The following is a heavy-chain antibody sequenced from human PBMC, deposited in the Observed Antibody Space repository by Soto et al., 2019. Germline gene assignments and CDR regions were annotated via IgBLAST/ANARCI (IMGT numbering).Heavy chain of an antibody. D-gene: IGHD6-13*01. J-gene: IGHJ5*02. CDR2: IYYSGST. Sequence: LSLTCTDSGGAISRYYLSWIRRSPGKGLEWIGYIYYSGSTSYNPSLKSRVTISGDTSKNQFSLKMTSVTAADTAVYYCARGPSSSSWSNWFDPWGQGTLVTV. CDR1: GGAISRYY. V-gene: IGHV4-59*01. CDR3: ARGPSSSSWSNWFDP.